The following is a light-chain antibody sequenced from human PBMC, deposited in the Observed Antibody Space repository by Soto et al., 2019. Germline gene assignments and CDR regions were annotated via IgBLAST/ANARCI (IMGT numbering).Light chain of an antibody. CDR2: EAT. J-gene: IGLJ3*02. V-gene: IGLV2-23*01. Sequence: QSVLTQPASVSGSPGQSISISCTGSSSDVGSYNFVSWYQQYPGKAPKLIIHEATERPSGISDRFSASKSGTTASLTISGLQAEDEAHYFCCSYAGSSTWVFGGGTKLTVL. CDR3: CSYAGSSTWV. CDR1: SSDVGSYNF.